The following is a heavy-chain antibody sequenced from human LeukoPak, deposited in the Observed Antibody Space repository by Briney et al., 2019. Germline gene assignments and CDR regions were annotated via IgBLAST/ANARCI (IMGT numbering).Heavy chain of an antibody. Sequence: GGSLRLSCAASGFTFSSYSMNWVRQAPGKGLEWVSSISSSSSYIYYADSVKGRFSISSDNAKNSLYLQMNSLRAEDTAVYYCGRSIAAAGYDVFDIWGQGKMVTV. D-gene: IGHD6-13*01. V-gene: IGHV3-21*01. CDR2: ISSSSSYI. CDR1: GFTFSSYS. CDR3: GRSIAAAGYDVFDI. J-gene: IGHJ3*02.